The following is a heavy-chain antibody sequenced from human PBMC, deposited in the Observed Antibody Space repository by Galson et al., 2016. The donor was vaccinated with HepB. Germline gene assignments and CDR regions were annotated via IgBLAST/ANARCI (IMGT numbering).Heavy chain of an antibody. CDR1: GFTFNNHA. CDR3: AKDSPGYSGYDWDY. Sequence: SLRLSCAASGFTFNNHAMNWVRQAPGKGLEWVSTISPSGDNTYYADSVKGRFTISRDNSRNTLYLQMNSLRVEDTAVYYCAKDSPGYSGYDWDYWGQGTLVTVSS. J-gene: IGHJ4*02. CDR2: ISPSGDNT. D-gene: IGHD5-12*01. V-gene: IGHV3-23*01.